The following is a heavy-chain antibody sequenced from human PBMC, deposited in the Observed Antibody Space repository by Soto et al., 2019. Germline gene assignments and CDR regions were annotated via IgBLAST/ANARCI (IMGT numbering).Heavy chain of an antibody. CDR1: GDAISNYY. CDR2: VHESGST. CDR3: ARGTRALITSFFAY. D-gene: IGHD1-20*01. V-gene: IGHV4-59*03. Sequence: LQESGPRLVKPSETLSLNCSVSGDAISNYYWSWIRQTPGRGLEWIGCVHESGSTDYNPSLRGRVIISLHTSKSQFSLSLRSATAADTATYYCARGTRALITSFFAYCGQGIPVTVSS. J-gene: IGHJ4*02.